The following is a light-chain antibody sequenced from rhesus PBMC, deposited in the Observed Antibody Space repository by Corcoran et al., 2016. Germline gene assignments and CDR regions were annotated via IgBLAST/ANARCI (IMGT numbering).Light chain of an antibody. V-gene: IGKV1-25*01. CDR3: QQHYNYPPT. CDR2: DAS. CDR1: QGITKY. Sequence: DIQMTQSPSSLSASVGDTVTITCQASQGITKYLAWYQQKPGRAPKLLIYDASTLQGGCPSRFSGRGDGTDFTLTISSLQPEDFATYDCQQHYNYPPTFGGGTKVEIK. J-gene: IGKJ4*01.